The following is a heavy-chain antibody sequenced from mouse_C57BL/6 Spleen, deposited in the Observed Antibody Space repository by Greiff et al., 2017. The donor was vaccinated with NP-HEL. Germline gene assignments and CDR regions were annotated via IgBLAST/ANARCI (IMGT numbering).Heavy chain of an antibody. CDR3: ARRRQSTRAPYYAMDY. CDR2: IWSDGST. J-gene: IGHJ4*01. D-gene: IGHD2-1*01. Sequence: QVQLKESGPGLVAPSQSLSITCTVSGFSLTSYGVHWVRQPPGKGLEWLVVIWSDGSTTYNSALKSRLSISKDNSKSQVFLKMNSLQTDDTAMYYCARRRQSTRAPYYAMDYWGQGTSVTVSS. CDR1: GFSLTSYG. V-gene: IGHV2-6*03.